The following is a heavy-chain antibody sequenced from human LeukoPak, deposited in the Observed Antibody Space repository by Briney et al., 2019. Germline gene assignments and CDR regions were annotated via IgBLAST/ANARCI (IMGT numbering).Heavy chain of an antibody. Sequence: GGSLRLSCAASGFTFSTYAMSWVRQAPGKGLEWVSSIFASGADAYYADSVKGRCTISRDNSKNTLYLQMNSLRADDTAVYYCAKDLEYTYYFDSWGQGTLLTVSS. D-gene: IGHD3-3*01. J-gene: IGHJ4*02. CDR1: GFTFSTYA. CDR2: IFASGADA. CDR3: AKDLEYTYYFDS. V-gene: IGHV3-23*01.